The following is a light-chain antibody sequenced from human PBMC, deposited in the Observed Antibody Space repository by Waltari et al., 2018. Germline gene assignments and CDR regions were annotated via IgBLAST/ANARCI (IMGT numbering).Light chain of an antibody. V-gene: IGKV1-33*01. Sequence: DIHMTQSPSSLSAPVGDRITISSQASQDIKQSLNWFHQKPGTAPEVLIFAASNSQTGAPSRFSGIGSGTDFAFSISSLPPEDMGTYYCQQYHSVPLTVGGGTTVE. CDR2: AAS. CDR1: QDIKQS. J-gene: IGKJ4*02. CDR3: QQYHSVPLT.